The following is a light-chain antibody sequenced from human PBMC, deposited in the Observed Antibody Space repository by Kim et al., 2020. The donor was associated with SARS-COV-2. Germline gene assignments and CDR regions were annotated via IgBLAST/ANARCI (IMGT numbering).Light chain of an antibody. CDR3: QSCDRSLSAV. Sequence: GQGVTISCTRGSSDIGSGYDVHWYQHLPGTAPRLLIYGNTNRPSGVPDRFSASRSGTSASLTITGLQPEDEADYYCQSCDRSLSAVFGGGTQLTVL. CDR2: GNT. CDR1: SSDIGSGYD. V-gene: IGLV1-40*01. J-gene: IGLJ2*01.